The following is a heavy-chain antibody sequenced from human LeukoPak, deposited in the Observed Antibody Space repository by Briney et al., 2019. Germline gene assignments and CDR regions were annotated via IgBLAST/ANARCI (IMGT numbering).Heavy chain of an antibody. CDR2: IHYSGST. D-gene: IGHD1-1*01. V-gene: IGHV4-59*11. Sequence: PSETLSLTCTVSGGSISSHIWSWIRQTPGKGLEWIGYIHYSGSTNYNPSLSGRVTISIGTSKGHFSLKLTSVTAADAAVYYCATLELLSGYSYYYYRDVWGKGTMVTVSS. J-gene: IGHJ6*03. CDR3: ATLELLSGYSYYYYRDV. CDR1: GGSISSHI.